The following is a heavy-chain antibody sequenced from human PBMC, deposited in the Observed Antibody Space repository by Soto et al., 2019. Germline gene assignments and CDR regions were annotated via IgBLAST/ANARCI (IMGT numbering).Heavy chain of an antibody. CDR2: IRSKAYGGTT. J-gene: IGHJ5*02. Sequence: GGSLRLSCTASGFTFGDYAMSWFRQAPGKGLEWVGFIRSKAYGGTTEYAASVKGRFTISRDDSKSIAYLQMNSLKTEDTAVYYCTRDVYCSSTSCYGWFDPWGQGTLVTVS. V-gene: IGHV3-49*03. CDR3: TRDVYCSSTSCYGWFDP. D-gene: IGHD2-2*01. CDR1: GFTFGDYA.